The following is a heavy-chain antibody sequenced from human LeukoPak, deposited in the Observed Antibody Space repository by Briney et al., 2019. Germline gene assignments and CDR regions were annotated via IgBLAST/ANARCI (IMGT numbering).Heavy chain of an antibody. CDR3: ARAMGS. CDR2: IRNKAKSCTT. J-gene: IGHJ3*01. V-gene: IGHV3-72*01. D-gene: IGHD5-18*01. CDR1: GFTFSSYE. Sequence: GGSLRLSCAASGFTFSSYEMNWVRQAPGKGLEWVGRIRNKAKSCTTEYAASVEGRFTISRDDAMNSLYLQMNSLKTDDTAVYYCARAMGSWGQGTMVTVSS.